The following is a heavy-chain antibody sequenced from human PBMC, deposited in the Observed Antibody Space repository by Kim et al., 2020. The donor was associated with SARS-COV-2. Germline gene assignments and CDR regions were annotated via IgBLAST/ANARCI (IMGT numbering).Heavy chain of an antibody. D-gene: IGHD5-12*01. Sequence: YNPSLKSRVTISVDTSKNQFSLKLSSVTAADTAVYYCARDRTGVATTFDYWGQGTLVTVSS. CDR3: ARDRTGVATTFDY. V-gene: IGHV4-59*01. J-gene: IGHJ4*02.